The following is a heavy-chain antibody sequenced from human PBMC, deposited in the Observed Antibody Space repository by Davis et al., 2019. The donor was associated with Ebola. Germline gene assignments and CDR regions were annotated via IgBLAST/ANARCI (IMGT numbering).Heavy chain of an antibody. CDR3: ARVVGANWFDP. Sequence: ASVKVSCKASGYTFTSYAMHWVRQAPGQRLEWMGWISAYNGNTNYAQKLQGRVTMTTDTSTSTAYMELRSLRSDDTAVYYCARVVGANWFDPWGQGTLVTVSS. D-gene: IGHD1-26*01. CDR2: ISAYNGNT. CDR1: GYTFTSYA. V-gene: IGHV1-18*01. J-gene: IGHJ5*02.